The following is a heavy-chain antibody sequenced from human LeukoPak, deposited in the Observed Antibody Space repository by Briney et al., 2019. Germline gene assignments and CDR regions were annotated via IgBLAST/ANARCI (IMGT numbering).Heavy chain of an antibody. D-gene: IGHD6-19*01. J-gene: IGHJ4*02. CDR1: GFTFSSYA. V-gene: IGHV3-23*01. CDR3: AKSSSGWYTFDY. CDR2: ISASGGTT. Sequence: GGSLRLSCAASGFTFSSYAMSWVRQAPGKGLEWVSAISASGGTTNYADSVKGRFTISRDSSKNTLYLQMNCLRAEDTAVYKCAKSSSGWYTFDYWGQGALVAVSS.